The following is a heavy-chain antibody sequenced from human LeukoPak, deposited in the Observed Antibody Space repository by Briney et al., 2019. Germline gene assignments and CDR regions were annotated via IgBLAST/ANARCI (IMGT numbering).Heavy chain of an antibody. Sequence: GGSLRLSCAASGFTFSSYAMHWVRQAPGKGLEWVAVISYDGSNKYYADSVEGRFTISRDNSKNTLYLQMNSLRAEDTAVYYCARGLRPDGYYGMDVWGQGTTVTVSS. V-gene: IGHV3-30-3*01. CDR2: ISYDGSNK. CDR3: ARGLRPDGYYGMDV. CDR1: GFTFSSYA. J-gene: IGHJ6*02.